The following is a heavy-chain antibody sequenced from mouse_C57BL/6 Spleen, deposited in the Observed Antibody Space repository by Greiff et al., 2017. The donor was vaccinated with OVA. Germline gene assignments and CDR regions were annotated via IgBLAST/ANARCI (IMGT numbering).Heavy chain of an antibody. CDR3: ARHGDDYDTWFAY. J-gene: IGHJ3*01. D-gene: IGHD2-4*01. CDR1: GFTFSSYG. V-gene: IGHV5-6*01. Sequence: EVQRVESGGDLVKPGGSLKLSCAASGFTFSSYGMSWVRQTPDKRLEWVATISSGGSYTYYPDSVKGRFPISRDNAKNTLYLQMSSLKSEDTAMYYCARHGDDYDTWFAYWGQGTLVTVSA. CDR2: ISSGGSYT.